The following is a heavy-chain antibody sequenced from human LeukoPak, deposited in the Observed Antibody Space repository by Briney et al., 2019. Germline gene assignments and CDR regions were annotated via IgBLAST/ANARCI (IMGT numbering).Heavy chain of an antibody. CDR2: IYYSGST. CDR3: ARTYYDFWSGYYISPDAFDI. CDR1: GGSISSYY. Sequence: SETLSLTCTVSGGSISSYYWSWIRQPPGKGLEWIGYIYYSGSTNYNPSLKSRVTISVDTSKNQFSLKLSSVTAADTAVYYCARTYYDFWSGYYISPDAFDIWGQGTMVTVSS. V-gene: IGHV4-59*08. J-gene: IGHJ3*02. D-gene: IGHD3-3*01.